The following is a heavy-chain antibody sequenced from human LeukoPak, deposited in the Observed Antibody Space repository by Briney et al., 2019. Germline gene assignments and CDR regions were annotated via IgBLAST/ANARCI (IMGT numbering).Heavy chain of an antibody. V-gene: IGHV3-66*01. CDR2: IYSGGSI. J-gene: IGHJ4*02. CDR3: GGDYDILTGYPY. Sequence: GGSLRLSCAASGFTVSSNYMSWVRQAPGKGLEWVSVIYSGGSIYYADSVKGRFTISRDNSKNTLYLQMNSLRAEDTAVYYCGGDYDILTGYPYWGQGTLVTVSS. D-gene: IGHD3-9*01. CDR1: GFTVSSNY.